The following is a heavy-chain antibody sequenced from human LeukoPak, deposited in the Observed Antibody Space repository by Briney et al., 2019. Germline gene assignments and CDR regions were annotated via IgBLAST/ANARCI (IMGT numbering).Heavy chain of an antibody. Sequence: SETLSLTCTVSGGSISSYYWSWIRQPPGKGLEWIGYIYTSGSTNYNPSLKSRVTISVDTSKNQFSLKLSSVTAADTAVYYCARGPSSELTFDYWGQGTLVTVSS. J-gene: IGHJ4*02. CDR3: ARGPSSELTFDY. CDR1: GGSISSYY. V-gene: IGHV4-4*09. D-gene: IGHD1-26*01. CDR2: IYTSGST.